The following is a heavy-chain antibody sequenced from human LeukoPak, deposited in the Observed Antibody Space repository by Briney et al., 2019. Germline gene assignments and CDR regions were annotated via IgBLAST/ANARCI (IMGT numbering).Heavy chain of an antibody. J-gene: IGHJ4*02. CDR3: GRRGAAGGVDF. V-gene: IGHV4-59*08. CDR2: ISYSGST. Sequence: SETLSLTCTVSGGSINIYSWSWIRQPPGKGLEWIGYISYSGSTNYNPSLKSRVTTSTDTSKNQFSLMLSSMTAADTAVYYCGRRGAAGGVDFWGQRTLVTVSS. CDR1: GGSINIYS. D-gene: IGHD6-25*01.